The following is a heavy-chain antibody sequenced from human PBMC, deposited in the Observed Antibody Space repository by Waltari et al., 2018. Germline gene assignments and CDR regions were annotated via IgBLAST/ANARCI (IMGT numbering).Heavy chain of an antibody. Sequence: EVQLVQSGAEVKKPGATVKISCKASGYTLTDYYMHWVQQAPGKGLEWMGRVDPEDGETIYAEKFQGRVTITADTSTDTAYMELSSLRSEDTAVYYCARDSYSSWYNFDHWGQGTLVTVSS. CDR2: VDPEDGET. CDR1: GYTLTDYY. J-gene: IGHJ4*02. V-gene: IGHV1-69-2*01. CDR3: ARDSYSSWYNFDH. D-gene: IGHD6-13*01.